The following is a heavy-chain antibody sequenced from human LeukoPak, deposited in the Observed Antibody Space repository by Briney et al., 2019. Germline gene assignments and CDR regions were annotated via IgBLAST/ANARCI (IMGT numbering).Heavy chain of an antibody. CDR2: INPSGGST. CDR1: GYTFTSYY. J-gene: IGHJ4*02. D-gene: IGHD3-10*01. Sequence: ASVNVSCKASGYTFTSYYMHWVRQAPGQGLEWMGIINPSGGSTSYAQKFQGRVTMTRDTSTSTVYMELSSLRSEDTAVYYCARDRGYGSGNLEYYFDYWGQGTLVTVSS. V-gene: IGHV1-46*01. CDR3: ARDRGYGSGNLEYYFDY.